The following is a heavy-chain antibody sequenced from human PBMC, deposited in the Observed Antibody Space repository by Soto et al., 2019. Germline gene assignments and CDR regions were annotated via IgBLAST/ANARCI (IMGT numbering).Heavy chain of an antibody. Sequence: PXGSLRLSCAAAGXTFSSFSINGVRQAPGKGLEGGSALSGNGDTTYYADSVSGRFTISIDNSKNTLYLQMTSLRAEDAAVYYCAKTNGYNSYHYVMDVWGQGTTVTLSS. D-gene: IGHD2-8*01. V-gene: IGHV3-23*01. CDR3: AKTNGYNSYHYVMDV. CDR2: LSGNGDTT. CDR1: GXTFSSFS. J-gene: IGHJ6*02.